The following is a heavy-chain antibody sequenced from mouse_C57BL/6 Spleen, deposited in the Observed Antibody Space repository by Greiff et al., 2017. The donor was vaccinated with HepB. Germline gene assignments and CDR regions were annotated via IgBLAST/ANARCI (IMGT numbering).Heavy chain of an antibody. CDR1: GFNIKDDY. CDR2: IDPENGDT. D-gene: IGHD1-1*01. J-gene: IGHJ3*01. CDR3: TTRDCYGSSQFAY. V-gene: IGHV14-4*01. Sequence: EVQLQQSGAELVRPGASVKLSCTASGFNIKDDYMHWVKQRPEQGLEWIGWIDPENGDTEYASKFQGKATITADTSSNTAYLQLSSLTSEDTAVYYRTTRDCYGSSQFAYWGQVTLVTVAA.